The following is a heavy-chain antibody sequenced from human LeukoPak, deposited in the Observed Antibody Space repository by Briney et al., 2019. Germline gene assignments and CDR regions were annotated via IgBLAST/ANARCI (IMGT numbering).Heavy chain of an antibody. V-gene: IGHV4-59*01. D-gene: IGHD5-18*01. CDR1: GGSISSYY. Sequence: SETLSLTCTVSGGSISSYYWSWIRQPPGKGLEWIGYIYYSGSTNYNPSLKSRVTISVDTSKNQFSLKLSSVTAADTAVYYCARGDTAMVPWFDPWGQGTLVTVSS. CDR3: ARGDTAMVPWFDP. CDR2: IYYSGST. J-gene: IGHJ5*02.